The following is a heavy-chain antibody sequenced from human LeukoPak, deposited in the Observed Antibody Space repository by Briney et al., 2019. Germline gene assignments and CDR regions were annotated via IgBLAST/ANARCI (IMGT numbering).Heavy chain of an antibody. D-gene: IGHD1-26*01. CDR3: ARDLGELLDGMDV. V-gene: IGHV3-74*01. CDR1: GFAFSGSW. CDR2: INEDGSIT. Sequence: GGSLRLSCAASGFAFSGSWMHWVRQAPGKGLVWVSRINEDGSITNYADSAKGRFTISRDNAKNTLYLQMNSLRAEDTAVYYCARDLGELLDGMDVWGQGTTVTVSS. J-gene: IGHJ6*02.